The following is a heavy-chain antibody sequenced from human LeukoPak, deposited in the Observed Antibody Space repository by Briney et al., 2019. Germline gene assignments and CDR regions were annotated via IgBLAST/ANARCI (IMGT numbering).Heavy chain of an antibody. D-gene: IGHD3-3*01. CDR2: IYYSGST. CDR1: GGSISSYY. CDR3: ARVRGRITIFGVVINAFDI. V-gene: IGHV4-59*01. Sequence: SETLSLTCTVSGGSISSYYWSWIRQPPGKGLEWIGYIYYSGSTNYNPSLKSRVTISVDTSKNQFSLKLSSVTAADTAVYYCARVRGRITIFGVVINAFDIWGQGTMVTVSS. J-gene: IGHJ3*02.